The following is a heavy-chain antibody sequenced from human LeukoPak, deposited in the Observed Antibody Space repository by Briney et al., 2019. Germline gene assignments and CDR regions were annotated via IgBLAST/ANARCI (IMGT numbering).Heavy chain of an antibody. CDR3: ARHRSRMVRGGDWFDP. CDR2: ISAYNGNT. V-gene: IGHV1-18*01. J-gene: IGHJ5*02. CDR1: GYTFTSYG. Sequence: VASVKVSCKASGYTFTSYGISWVRQAPGQGLEWMGWISAYNGNTNYAQKLQGRVTMTTDTSTSTAYMELRSLRSDDTAVYYCARHRSRMVRGGDWFDPWGQGTLVTVSS. D-gene: IGHD3-10*01.